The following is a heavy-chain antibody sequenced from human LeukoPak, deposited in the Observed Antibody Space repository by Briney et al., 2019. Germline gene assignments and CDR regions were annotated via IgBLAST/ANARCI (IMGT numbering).Heavy chain of an antibody. CDR2: ISAYNGNT. Sequence: ASVKVSCKASGYTFTSYGISWVRQAPGQGLEWMGWISAYNGNTNYAQKLQGRVTMTTDTSTSTADMELRSLRSDDTAVYSCARGGVRSHEAFEICGQGGMVTVSS. CDR3: ARGGVRSHEAFEI. D-gene: IGHD2-8*02. J-gene: IGHJ3*02. V-gene: IGHV1-18*01. CDR1: GYTFTSYG.